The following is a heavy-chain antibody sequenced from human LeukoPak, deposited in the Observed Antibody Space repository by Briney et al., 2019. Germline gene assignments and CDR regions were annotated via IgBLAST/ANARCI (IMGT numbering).Heavy chain of an antibody. CDR3: ATGRSGYFDS. CDR2: IKSKSDGGTK. V-gene: IGHV3-15*01. Sequence: GGSLRLSCAASGLTLSNAWMTWVRQAPGKGLEWVARIKSKSDGGTKDYAAPVKGTFTISRDDSENTVYLQMNSLKIEDTAVYYCATGRSGYFDSWGQGTLVFVSS. J-gene: IGHJ4*02. CDR1: GLTLSNAW.